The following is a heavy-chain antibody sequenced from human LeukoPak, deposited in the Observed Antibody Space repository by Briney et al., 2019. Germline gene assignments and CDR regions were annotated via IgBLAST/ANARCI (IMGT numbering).Heavy chain of an antibody. V-gene: IGHV4-34*01. J-gene: IGHJ4*02. CDR3: ARLANPIAVAGRRPYYFDY. CDR2: INHSGST. CDR1: GGSFSGYY. Sequence: SETLSLTCAVYGGSFSGYYWSWIRQPPGKGLEWIGEINHSGSTNYNPYLKSRVTISVDTSRNQFSLKLSSVTAADTAVYYCARLANPIAVAGRRPYYFDYWGQGTLVTVSS. D-gene: IGHD6-19*01.